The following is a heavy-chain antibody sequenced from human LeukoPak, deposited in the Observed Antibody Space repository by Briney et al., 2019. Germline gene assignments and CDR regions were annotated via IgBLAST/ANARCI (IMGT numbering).Heavy chain of an antibody. CDR1: GFTFSSYC. V-gene: IGHV3-7*03. J-gene: IGHJ4*02. CDR3: ARCRTTVTAMPGY. Sequence: GGSLRLSCAASGFTFSSYCVGWVRQAPGKGLEWVANINKDESEKYYVDSVKGRFTISRDNAKNSLYLQMNSLRAEDAAVYYCARCRTTVTAMPGYWGQGTLVIVSS. CDR2: INKDESEK. D-gene: IGHD4-17*01.